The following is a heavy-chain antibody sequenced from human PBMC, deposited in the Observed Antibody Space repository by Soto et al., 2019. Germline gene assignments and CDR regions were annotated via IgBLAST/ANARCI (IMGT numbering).Heavy chain of an antibody. CDR1: GGSFSAYY. Sequence: QVQLQQWGAGLLKPSETLSLTCAVYGGSFSAYYWSWIRQPPGKGLEWIGEINHSGSTNYNPSLKSRVTISVDTAKNQFSLKLSSVTAADTAVYYCARGPAYCGGDCYYRGNDYWGQGTLVTVSS. V-gene: IGHV4-34*01. CDR2: INHSGST. D-gene: IGHD2-21*02. CDR3: ARGPAYCGGDCYYRGNDY. J-gene: IGHJ4*02.